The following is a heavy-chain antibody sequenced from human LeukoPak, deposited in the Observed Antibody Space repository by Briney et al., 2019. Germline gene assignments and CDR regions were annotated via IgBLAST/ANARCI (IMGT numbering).Heavy chain of an antibody. CDR2: ISGSGSTI. Sequence: GGSLRLSCAASGFTFSDYYMSWIRQAPGKGLEWVSYISGSGSTIYYADSVKGRFTISRDNAKNSLYLQMNTLRAEDTAVYYCARFAPVGATVDYWGRGTLVTVSS. D-gene: IGHD1-26*01. J-gene: IGHJ4*02. CDR1: GFTFSDYY. CDR3: ARFAPVGATVDY. V-gene: IGHV3-11*01.